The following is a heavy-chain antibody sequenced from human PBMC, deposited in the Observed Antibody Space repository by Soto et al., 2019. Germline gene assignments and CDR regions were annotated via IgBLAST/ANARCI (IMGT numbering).Heavy chain of an antibody. CDR3: AKEIAVAVATPPEY. Sequence: EVQLLQSGGGLVQPGGSLRLSCTASGFIYSIYAMAWVRQAPGKGLEWVSAISGSGGETYYADSVKGRFTISRDNSKNTVYLQMTNLGAEATAVYYCAKEIAVAVATPPEYWGQGTLVTVSS. V-gene: IGHV3-23*01. CDR1: GFIYSIYA. J-gene: IGHJ4*02. CDR2: ISGSGGET. D-gene: IGHD5-12*01.